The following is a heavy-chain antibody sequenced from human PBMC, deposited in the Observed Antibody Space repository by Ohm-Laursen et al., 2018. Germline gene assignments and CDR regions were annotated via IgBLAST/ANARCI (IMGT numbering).Heavy chain of an antibody. D-gene: IGHD2-21*02. J-gene: IGHJ1*01. V-gene: IGHV1-69*06. CDR3: ASGSPILAYCGGDCWTAEYFQH. CDR2: IIPIFGTA. Sequence: SVKVSCKASGGTFSSYAISWVRQAPGQGLEWMGGIIPIFGTANYAQKFQGRVTITADKSTSTAYMELSSLRSEDTAVYYCASGSPILAYCGGDCWTAEYFQHWGQGTLVTVSS. CDR1: GGTFSSYA.